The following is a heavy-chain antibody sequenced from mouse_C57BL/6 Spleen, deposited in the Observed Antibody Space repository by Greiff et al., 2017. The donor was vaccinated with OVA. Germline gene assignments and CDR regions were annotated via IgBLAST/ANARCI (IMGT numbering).Heavy chain of an antibody. J-gene: IGHJ2*01. Sequence: QVQLQQSGPELVKPGASVKISCKASGYAFSSSWMNWVKQRPGKGLEWIGRIYPGDGDTNYNGKFKGTATLTADKSSSTAYMQLSSLTSEDSAVYFCARGDYYGTSLDYWGQGTTLTVSS. V-gene: IGHV1-82*01. CDR2: IYPGDGDT. CDR1: GYAFSSSW. D-gene: IGHD1-1*01. CDR3: ARGDYYGTSLDY.